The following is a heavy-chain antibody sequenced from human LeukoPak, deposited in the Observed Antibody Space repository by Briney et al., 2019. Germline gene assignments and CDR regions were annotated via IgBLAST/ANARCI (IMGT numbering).Heavy chain of an antibody. Sequence: SETLSLTCTVSGGSISSYYWSWIRQPPGKGLEWIGYIYYSGSTNYNPSLKSRVTISVDTSKNQFSLKLSSVTAADTAVYYCARYDYGGNSFDYWGQGTLVTVSS. J-gene: IGHJ4*02. D-gene: IGHD4-23*01. CDR3: ARYDYGGNSFDY. CDR2: IYYSGST. CDR1: GGSISSYY. V-gene: IGHV4-59*12.